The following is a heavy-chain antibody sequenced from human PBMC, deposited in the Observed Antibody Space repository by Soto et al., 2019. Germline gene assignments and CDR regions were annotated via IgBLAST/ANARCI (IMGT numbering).Heavy chain of an antibody. V-gene: IGHV4-30-2*01. J-gene: IGHJ6*02. Sequence: SETLSITCAVSGGSISSGGYSWSWIRQPPGKGLEWIGYIYHSGSTYYNPSLKSRVTISVDRSKNQFSLKLSSVTAADTAVYYCVISLYRHYGYGMDVRGQGTTVTLSS. D-gene: IGHD2-15*01. CDR2: IYHSGST. CDR1: GGSISSGGYS. CDR3: VISLYRHYGYGMDV.